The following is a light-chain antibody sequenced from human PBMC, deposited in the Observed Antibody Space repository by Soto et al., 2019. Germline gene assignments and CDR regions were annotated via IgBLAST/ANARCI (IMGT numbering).Light chain of an antibody. CDR2: DAS. Sequence: EIVMTQSPATRSVSRGERASLSCRASQSVSSYLAWYQQKPGQAPRLLIYDASNRATGIPARFSGSGSGTDFTLTISSLEPEDFAVYYCQQRSNWPITLGQGTRLEIK. V-gene: IGKV3-11*01. J-gene: IGKJ5*01. CDR3: QQRSNWPIT. CDR1: QSVSSY.